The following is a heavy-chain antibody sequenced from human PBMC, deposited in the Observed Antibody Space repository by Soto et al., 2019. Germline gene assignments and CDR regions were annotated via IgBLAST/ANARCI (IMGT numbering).Heavy chain of an antibody. V-gene: IGHV1-46*01. J-gene: IGHJ5*02. D-gene: IGHD3-22*01. CDR3: ARSVFDYYDRSGCRGWFDP. CDR2: INPSDGST. CDR1: GYTFTSYY. Sequence: ASVKVSCKASGYTFTSYYMHWVRQAPGQGLEWMGIINPSDGSTSYAQKFQGRVTVTRDTSTSTVYMDLSSLRSEDTAVYYCARSVFDYYDRSGCRGWFDPWGQGIQVTVSS.